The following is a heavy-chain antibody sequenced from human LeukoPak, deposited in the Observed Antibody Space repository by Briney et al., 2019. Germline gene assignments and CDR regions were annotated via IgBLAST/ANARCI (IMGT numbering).Heavy chain of an antibody. D-gene: IGHD2-15*01. CDR3: ARDLCRGGRCYCDV. CDR2: ISGSGGGT. Sequence: GGSLRLSCAASGFTFSSYAMSWVRQAPGKGLEWVSAISGSGGGTYYADSVKGRFTISRDNSKNTLYLQMNSLRAEDTAVYFCARDLCRGGRCYCDVWGKGTTVTVSS. V-gene: IGHV3-23*01. J-gene: IGHJ6*03. CDR1: GFTFSSYA.